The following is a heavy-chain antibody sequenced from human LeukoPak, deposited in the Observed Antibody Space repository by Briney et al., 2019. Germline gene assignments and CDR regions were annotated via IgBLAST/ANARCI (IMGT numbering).Heavy chain of an antibody. J-gene: IGHJ4*02. CDR3: ARDLDGGNSVGGY. Sequence: GGSLRLSCAASGFTFSSYSMSWVRQAPGKGLEWVSAISNSGGDTEYADSVKGRFTISRDNSKNTLYLQMNSPRAEDTAVYYCARDLDGGNSVGGYWGQGTLVTVSS. CDR1: GFTFSSYS. CDR2: ISNSGGDT. V-gene: IGHV3-23*01. D-gene: IGHD4-23*01.